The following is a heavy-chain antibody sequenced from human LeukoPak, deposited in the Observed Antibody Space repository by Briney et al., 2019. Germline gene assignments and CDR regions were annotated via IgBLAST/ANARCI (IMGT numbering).Heavy chain of an antibody. Sequence: PGRSLRLSCAASGFTFSSYGMHWVRQAPGKGLEWVAVIWYDGSNKYYADSVKGRFTISRDNSKNTLYLQMNSLRAEDTAVYYCARPTVYGGNPYWYFDLWGRGTLVTVSS. CDR2: IWYDGSNK. CDR1: GFTFSSYG. V-gene: IGHV3-33*08. J-gene: IGHJ2*01. CDR3: ARPTVYGGNPYWYFDL. D-gene: IGHD4-23*01.